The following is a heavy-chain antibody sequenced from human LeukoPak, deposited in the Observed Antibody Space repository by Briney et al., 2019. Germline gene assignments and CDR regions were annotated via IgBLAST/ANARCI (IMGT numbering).Heavy chain of an antibody. CDR2: IHYSWSPYYYNYRGST. D-gene: IGHD3-22*01. Sequence: SETLSLTCTVSGGSINSNTYYWGWVRQSPGKGLEWIGSIHYSWSPYYYNYRGSTFYNPSLKSRITISVDTSKNQFSLKLTSVIAADTAIYYCARNDSGGFDAFDIWGQGTMVIVSS. CDR3: ARNDSGGFDAFDI. J-gene: IGHJ3*02. V-gene: IGHV4-39*01. CDR1: GGSINSNTYY.